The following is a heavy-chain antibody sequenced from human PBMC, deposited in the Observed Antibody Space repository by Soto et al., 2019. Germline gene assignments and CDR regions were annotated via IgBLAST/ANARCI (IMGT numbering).Heavy chain of an antibody. CDR1: GGTFSSYA. D-gene: IGHD3-22*01. CDR3: ARERGGAIIVGVTGTFDV. CDR2: IIAILGKA. J-gene: IGHJ3*01. V-gene: IGHV1-69*01. Sequence: QVQLVQSGAEVKKPGSSVKVSCKASGGTFSSYAISWVRQAPGQGLEWMGEIIAILGKANYAEKFQGRVTITADESTSTAYMELSSLRSEDTAVYYCARERGGAIIVGVTGTFDVWGQGTLVTVSS.